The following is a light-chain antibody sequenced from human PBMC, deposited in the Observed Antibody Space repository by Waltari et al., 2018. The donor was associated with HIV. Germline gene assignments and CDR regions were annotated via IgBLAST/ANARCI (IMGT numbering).Light chain of an antibody. CDR2: ANS. CDR1: SPNIGANFD. CDR3: QSFDNSLNGYV. V-gene: IGLV1-40*01. J-gene: IGLJ1*01. Sequence: QSVLTQPPSVSGAPGQRVSISCTGSSPNIGANFDVHWYHLPPVSAPKLLLFANSNRPSGVPDRFSASKSATSASLAISVLQPEDEAEYYCQSFDNSLNGYVFGTGTTVIVL.